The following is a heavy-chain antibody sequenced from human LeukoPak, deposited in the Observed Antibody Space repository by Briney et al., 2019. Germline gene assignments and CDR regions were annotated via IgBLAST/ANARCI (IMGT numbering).Heavy chain of an antibody. V-gene: IGHV5-51*01. CDR3: ARPYRLQGELLFLGY. CDR2: IYPGDSDT. CDR1: GYSFTSYW. D-gene: IGHD1-26*01. J-gene: IGHJ4*02. Sequence: GESLKISCKGSGYSFTSYWIGWVRQMPGKGLEWMGIIYPGDSDTRYSPSFQGQVTISADKSISTAYLQWSSLNASDTAMYYRARPYRLQGELLFLGYWGQGTLVTVSS.